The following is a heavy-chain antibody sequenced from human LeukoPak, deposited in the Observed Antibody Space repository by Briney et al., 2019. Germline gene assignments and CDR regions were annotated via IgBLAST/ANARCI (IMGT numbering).Heavy chain of an antibody. CDR2: IYSGGST. V-gene: IGHV3-66*02. Sequence: PGGSLRLSCAASGFTVSSNYMSWVRQAPGKGLEWVSVIYSGGSTYYADSVEGRFTISRDNSKNTLYLQMNSLRAEDTAVYYCARDPGYSYGSYYGMDVWGQGTTVTVSS. CDR1: GFTVSSNY. J-gene: IGHJ6*02. D-gene: IGHD5-18*01. CDR3: ARDPGYSYGSYYGMDV.